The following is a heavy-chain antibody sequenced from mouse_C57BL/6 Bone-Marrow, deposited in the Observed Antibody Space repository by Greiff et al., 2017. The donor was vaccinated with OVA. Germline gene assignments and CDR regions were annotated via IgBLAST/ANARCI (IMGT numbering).Heavy chain of an antibody. CDR1: GYTFTSYW. V-gene: IGHV1-69*01. CDR3: ARSRFSWFAY. Sequence: QVQLKESGAELVMPGASVKLSCKASGYTFTSYWMHWVKQRPGQGLEWIGEIDPSDSYTNYNQKFKGKSTLTVDKSSSTAYMQLSSLTSEDSAVYYCARSRFSWFAYWGQGTLVTVSA. CDR2: IDPSDSYT. J-gene: IGHJ3*01.